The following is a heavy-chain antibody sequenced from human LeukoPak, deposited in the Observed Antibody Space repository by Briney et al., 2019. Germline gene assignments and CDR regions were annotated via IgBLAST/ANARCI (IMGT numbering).Heavy chain of an antibody. CDR3: ARDRVVPAAPYYYYGMDV. D-gene: IGHD2-2*01. J-gene: IGHJ6*02. Sequence: PGGSLRLSCAASGFTFSDYYISWIRQAPGKGLEWVSYISSSSSYANYADSVKGRFTISRDNAKNSLYLQMNSLRAEDTTVYYCARDRVVPAAPYYYYGMDVWGQGTTVTVSS. V-gene: IGHV3-11*05. CDR1: GFTFSDYY. CDR2: ISSSSSYA.